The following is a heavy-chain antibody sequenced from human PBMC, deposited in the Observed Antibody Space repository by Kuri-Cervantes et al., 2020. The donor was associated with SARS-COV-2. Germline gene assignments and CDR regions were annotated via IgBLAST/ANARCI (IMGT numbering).Heavy chain of an antibody. Sequence: SETLSLTCAVYGGSFSGYYWSWIRQPPGKGLEWIGEINHSGSTNYNPSLKSRVTISVDTSKNQFSLKLSSVTAADTAVYYCARDHGGDYDYVWGSYRYRWFDPWGQGTLVTVSS. V-gene: IGHV4-34*01. D-gene: IGHD3-16*02. CDR3: ARDHGGDYDYVWGSYRYRWFDP. CDR2: INHSGST. CDR1: GGSFSGYY. J-gene: IGHJ5*02.